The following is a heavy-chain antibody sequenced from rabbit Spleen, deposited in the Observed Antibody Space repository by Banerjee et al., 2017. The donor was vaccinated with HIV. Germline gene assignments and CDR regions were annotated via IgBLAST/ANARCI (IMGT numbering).Heavy chain of an antibody. D-gene: IGHD4-1*01. Sequence: QQQLVESGGGLVKPEGSLTLTCTASGFSFSYRHVMCWVRQAPGKGLEWIACINAVNGNAVYANWARRRFTISKTSSTTVSLQVTSLTAADTATYFCARDLAGVIGRNFGLWGQGTLVTVS. CDR1: GFSFSYRHV. CDR3: ARDLAGVIGRNFGL. CDR2: INAVNGNA. J-gene: IGHJ3*01. V-gene: IGHV1S45*01.